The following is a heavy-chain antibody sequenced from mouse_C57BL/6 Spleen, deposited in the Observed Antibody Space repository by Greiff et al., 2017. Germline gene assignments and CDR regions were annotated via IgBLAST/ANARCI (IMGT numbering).Heavy chain of an antibody. CDR3: ARRDYDYDGDYYAMDD. J-gene: IGHJ4*01. CDR2: LWSGGST. Sequence: VQLQQSGPGLVQPSQSLSITCTVSGFSLTSYGVHWVRQSPGKGLEWLGVLWSGGSTDYNAAFISRLSISKDNSKSQVFFKMNSLQADDTAIYYCARRDYDYDGDYYAMDDWGQGTSVTVSS. CDR1: GFSLTSYG. V-gene: IGHV2-2*01. D-gene: IGHD2-4*01.